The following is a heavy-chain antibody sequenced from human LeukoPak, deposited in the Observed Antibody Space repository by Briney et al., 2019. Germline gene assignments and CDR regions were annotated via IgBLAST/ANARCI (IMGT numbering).Heavy chain of an antibody. J-gene: IGHJ4*02. Sequence: GGSLRLSCAASGFTFSSYAMHWVRQAPGKGLEYVSAISSNGGSTYYANSVKGRFTISRDNSKNTLYLQMGSLRAEDMAVYYCVRAPAGALDYWGQGTLVTVSS. V-gene: IGHV3-64*01. CDR3: VRAPAGALDY. CDR2: ISSNGGST. CDR1: GFTFSSYA. D-gene: IGHD1-1*01.